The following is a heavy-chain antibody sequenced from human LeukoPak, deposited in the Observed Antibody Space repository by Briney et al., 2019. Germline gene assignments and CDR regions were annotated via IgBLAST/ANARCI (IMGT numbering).Heavy chain of an antibody. Sequence: ASVKVSCKASGYTFTSCYMHWVRQAPGQGLEWMGIINPSGGSTSYAQKFQGRVTMTRDTSTSTVYMELSSLRSEDTAVYYCARAVGATTSLPYYDYWGQGTLVTVSS. CDR1: GYTFTSCY. J-gene: IGHJ4*02. V-gene: IGHV1-46*01. CDR3: ARAVGATTSLPYYDY. D-gene: IGHD1-26*01. CDR2: INPSGGST.